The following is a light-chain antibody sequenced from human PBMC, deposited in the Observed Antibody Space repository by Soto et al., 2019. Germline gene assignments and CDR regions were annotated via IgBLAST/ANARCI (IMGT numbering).Light chain of an antibody. V-gene: IGKV3-11*01. Sequence: EIVLTQSPATLSFSPGERATLSCRARQSVNSYLAWYEQKPGQAPGLLIYDASNRATGIPARFSGSGSGTDFTLTISSREPEDFAVYYCQQRSNCPTTFGGGTKVAIK. CDR1: QSVNSY. CDR2: DAS. J-gene: IGKJ4*02. CDR3: QQRSNCPTT.